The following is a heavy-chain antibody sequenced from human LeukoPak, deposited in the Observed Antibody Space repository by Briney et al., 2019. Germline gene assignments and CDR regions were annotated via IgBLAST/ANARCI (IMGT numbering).Heavy chain of an antibody. V-gene: IGHV3-23*01. J-gene: IGHJ4*02. CDR2: ISGSGGST. CDR1: GFTFSSYA. CDR3: AKSILVWQQLVTFDY. Sequence: PGGSLRLSCAASGFTFSSYAMSWVRQAPGKGLEWVSAISGSGGSTYYADSVKGRFTISRDNSKNTLYLQMNSLRAENTAVYYCAKSILVWQQLVTFDYWGQGTLVTVSS. D-gene: IGHD6-13*01.